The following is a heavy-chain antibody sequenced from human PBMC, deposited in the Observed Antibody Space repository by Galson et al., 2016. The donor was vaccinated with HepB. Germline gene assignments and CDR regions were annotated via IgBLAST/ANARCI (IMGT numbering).Heavy chain of an antibody. V-gene: IGHV3-11*06. D-gene: IGHD3-10*01. CDR3: AKSTLRGVINWDY. CDR1: GFTFSDYY. J-gene: IGHJ4*02. Sequence: SLRLSCAASGFTFSDYYMSWIRQAPGKGLEWVSYISSTGSGTNYADSVKGRFTISRDNANHSLFLQMNSLRAEDTAVYYCAKSTLRGVINWDYWGQGTLVTVSS. CDR2: ISSTGSGT.